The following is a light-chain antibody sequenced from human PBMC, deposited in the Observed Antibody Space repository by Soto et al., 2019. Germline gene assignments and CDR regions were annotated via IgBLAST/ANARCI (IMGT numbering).Light chain of an antibody. CDR3: QVWDSSTAPHVV. V-gene: IGLV3-9*01. J-gene: IGLJ2*01. Sequence: SYELTQPLSVSVALGQTARITCGGNNIGTKNVHWYQQKPGQAPVLVIYRDGNRPSGIPERFSGSNSGNTATLTISRPQAGDEADYYGQVWDSSTAPHVVFGGGTQLTVL. CDR2: RDG. CDR1: NIGTKN.